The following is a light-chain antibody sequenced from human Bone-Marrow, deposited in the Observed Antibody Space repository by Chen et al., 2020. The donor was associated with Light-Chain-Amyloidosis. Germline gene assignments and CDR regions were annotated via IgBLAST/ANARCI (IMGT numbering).Light chain of an antibody. V-gene: IGKV3-11*01. CDR2: DAS. CDR3: QQRSNWPPYT. CDR1: QSVSSY. J-gene: IGKJ2*01. Sequence: IVLTQSPATLSLSPGERATLSCRASQSVSSYLAWYQQKPGQAPRLLIYDASNSATGIPARFSVSGSGTDFTLTISSLEPEDFALYYCQQRSNWPPYTFGQGTKLEIK.